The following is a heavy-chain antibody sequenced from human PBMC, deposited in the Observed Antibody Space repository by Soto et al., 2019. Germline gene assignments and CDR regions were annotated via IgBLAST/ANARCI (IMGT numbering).Heavy chain of an antibody. CDR3: ARDTRLTTYYGMDV. Sequence: GASLKVSCKASGYTFTSYGISWVRQAPGQGLEWMGWISAYNGNTNYAQKLQGRVTMTTDTSTSTAYMELRSLRSDDTAVYYCARDTRLTTYYGMDVWGQGDTITVSS. J-gene: IGHJ6*02. CDR2: ISAYNGNT. CDR1: GYTFTSYG. V-gene: IGHV1-18*01. D-gene: IGHD1-1*01.